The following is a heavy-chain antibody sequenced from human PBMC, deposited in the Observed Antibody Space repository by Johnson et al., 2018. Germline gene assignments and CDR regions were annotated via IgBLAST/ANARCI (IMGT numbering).Heavy chain of an antibody. J-gene: IGHJ1*01. CDR2: ISYDGSNK. Sequence: QLVQSGGGVVQPGRSLRLSCAASGFTFSSYAMHWVRQAPGKGLEWVAVISYDGSNKYYADSVKGRFTISRHNSKNTLYLQMNSLRAEDTAVYYCAREDVSGGRYFQHWGQGTLVTVSS. CDR1: GFTFSSYA. V-gene: IGHV3-30-3*01. D-gene: IGHD6-25*01. CDR3: AREDVSGGRYFQH.